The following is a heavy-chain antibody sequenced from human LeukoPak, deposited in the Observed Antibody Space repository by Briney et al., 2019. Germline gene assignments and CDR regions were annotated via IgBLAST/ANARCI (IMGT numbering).Heavy chain of an antibody. V-gene: IGHV3-11*04. CDR2: ITSGGGFK. Sequence: GGSLRLSRVGAGFPFSDFHMSWIRQAPGKGLEWVSYITSGGGFKYYADSVKSRFSISRDDSKNSVFLQMNSLRVEDTAVYYCARVRPGSSGSYYRTSWGQGTLVTLSS. CDR1: GFPFSDFH. D-gene: IGHD3-22*01. CDR3: ARVRPGSSGSYYRTS. J-gene: IGHJ4*02.